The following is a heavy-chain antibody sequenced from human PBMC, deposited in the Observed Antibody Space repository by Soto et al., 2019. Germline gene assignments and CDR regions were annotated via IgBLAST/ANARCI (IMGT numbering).Heavy chain of an antibody. CDR2: ISGSGGST. J-gene: IGHJ3*02. D-gene: IGHD5-12*01. Sequence: HPGGSLRLSCAASGFTFSSYAMSWVRQAPGKGLEWVSAISGSGGSTYYADSVKGRFTISRDNSKNTLYLQMNSLRAEDTAVYYCAKDRGSGYDPNDAFDIWGQGTMVTVSS. CDR1: GFTFSSYA. CDR3: AKDRGSGYDPNDAFDI. V-gene: IGHV3-23*01.